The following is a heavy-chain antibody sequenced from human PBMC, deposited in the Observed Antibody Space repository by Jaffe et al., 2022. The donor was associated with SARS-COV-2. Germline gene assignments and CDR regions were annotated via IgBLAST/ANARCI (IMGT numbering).Heavy chain of an antibody. Sequence: QVQLVESGGGVVQPGRSLRLSCAASGFTFSSYGMHWVRQAPGKGLEWVAVISYDGSNKYYADSVKGRFTISRDNSKNTLYLQMNSLRAEDTAVYYCAKDDGVWGMDVWGQGTTVTVSS. V-gene: IGHV3-30*18. D-gene: IGHD3-16*01. CDR1: GFTFSSYG. CDR2: ISYDGSNK. CDR3: AKDDGVWGMDV. J-gene: IGHJ6*02.